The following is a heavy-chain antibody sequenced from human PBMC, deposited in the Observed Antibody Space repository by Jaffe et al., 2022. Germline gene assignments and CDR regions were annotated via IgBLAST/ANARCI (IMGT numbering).Heavy chain of an antibody. Sequence: QVQLQESGPGLVKPSQTLSLTCTVSGGSISSGSYYWSWIRQPAGKGLEWIGRIYTSGSTNYNPSLKSRVTISVDTSKNQFSLKLSSVTAADTAVYYCARGASGYDYAFDIWGQGTMVTVSS. V-gene: IGHV4-61*02. CDR2: IYTSGST. CDR3: ARGASGYDYAFDI. J-gene: IGHJ3*02. CDR1: GGSISSGSYY. D-gene: IGHD5-12*01.